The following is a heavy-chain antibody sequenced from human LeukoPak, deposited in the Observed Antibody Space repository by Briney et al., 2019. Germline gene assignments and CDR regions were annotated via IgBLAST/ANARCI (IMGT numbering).Heavy chain of an antibody. CDR1: GFAFSTYA. CDR3: AKDQSYGFDY. CDR2: LSGSGAST. V-gene: IGHV3-23*01. Sequence: GGSQRLSCAASGFAFSTYAMSWVRQAPGKGLEWVSALSGSGASTYYADSVKGRFTISRDNSKNTLYLQMNSLRAEDTAVYYCAKDQSYGFDYWGQGTLVTVSS. D-gene: IGHD5-18*01. J-gene: IGHJ4*02.